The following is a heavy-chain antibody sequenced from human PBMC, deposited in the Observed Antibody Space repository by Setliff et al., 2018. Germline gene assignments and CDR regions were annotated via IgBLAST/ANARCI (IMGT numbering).Heavy chain of an antibody. CDR1: GYPFVGYY. CDR2: INPKSGGT. CDR3: ARQRDLAFDY. J-gene: IGHJ4*02. V-gene: IGHV1-2*02. Sequence: ASVKVSCKASGYPFVGYYIYWMRQTPGQGFEWMGWINPKSGGTKYAVKFQGRVTMTRDTSINTIYMELSSLTSDDTAIYYCARQRDLAFDYWGQGTQVTVSS.